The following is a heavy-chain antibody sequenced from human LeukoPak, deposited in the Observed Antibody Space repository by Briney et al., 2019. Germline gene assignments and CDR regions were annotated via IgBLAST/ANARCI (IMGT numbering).Heavy chain of an antibody. D-gene: IGHD5-18*01. Sequence: ASVKVSCKASGYTFTSYYMHWVRQAPGQGLEWMGIINPSGGSTSYAQKFQGRDTMTRDMSTSTVYMELSSLRSEDTAVYYCARDPGYSYGYSFFDPWGQGTLVTVSS. CDR2: INPSGGST. CDR1: GYTFTSYY. J-gene: IGHJ5*02. V-gene: IGHV1-46*01. CDR3: ARDPGYSYGYSFFDP.